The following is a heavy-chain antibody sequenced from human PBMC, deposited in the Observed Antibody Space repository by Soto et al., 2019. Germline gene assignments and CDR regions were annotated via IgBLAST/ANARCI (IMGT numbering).Heavy chain of an antibody. V-gene: IGHV4-4*07. D-gene: IGHD3-10*01. CDR1: GVSISGYY. CDR2: IYSGGST. CDR3: AREIRSRALVAFNT. J-gene: IGHJ3*02. Sequence: SKNFSLTCTVSGVSISGYYLGWIRQAAGKGLEWIGRIYSGGSTTYSPSLKSRVTMSVDASRNQFSLNLTSVTAADTAFFFCAREIRSRALVAFNTRVQG.